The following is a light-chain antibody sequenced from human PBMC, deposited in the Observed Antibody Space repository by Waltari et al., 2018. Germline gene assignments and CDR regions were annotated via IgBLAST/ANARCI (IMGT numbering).Light chain of an antibody. CDR2: ADT. J-gene: IGLJ2*01. Sequence: SYVLTQPPSVSVAPGKTARITCGGNNIRDKRVHWYKQRPGQARVLVIYADTDRPSGIPARRTGSNSGNTATLTISRVEAGDEADYFCQVWDTGYHRVVFGGGTKLTVL. V-gene: IGLV3-21*03. CDR3: QVWDTGYHRVV. CDR1: NIRDKR.